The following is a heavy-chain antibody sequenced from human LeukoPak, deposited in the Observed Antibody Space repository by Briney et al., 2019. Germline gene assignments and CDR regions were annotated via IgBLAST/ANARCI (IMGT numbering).Heavy chain of an antibody. CDR1: GGSISSSSYY. V-gene: IGHV4-39*01. D-gene: IGHD6-13*01. CDR2: IYYSGST. Sequence: SETLSLTCTVSGGSISSSSYYWGWIRQPPGKGLEWIGSIYYSGSTYYNPSLKSRDTISVDTSKNQLSLKLSSVTAADTAVYYCASARTSSRSWFTFDYWGQGILVTVSS. CDR3: ASARTSSRSWFTFDY. J-gene: IGHJ4*02.